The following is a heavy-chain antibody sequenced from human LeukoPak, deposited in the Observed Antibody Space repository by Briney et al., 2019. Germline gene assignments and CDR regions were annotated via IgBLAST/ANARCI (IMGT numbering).Heavy chain of an antibody. CDR3: ARDGWRYDRSGYYGG. D-gene: IGHD3-22*01. Sequence: QPGGSLRLSCAASGFTFSSYEMNWVRQAPGKGLEWVTFILYDGSDKYYADFVKGRFTISRDNSKNTLDLQMNSLRPEDTAVYYCARDGWRYDRSGYYGGWGQGTLVTVSS. J-gene: IGHJ4*02. CDR1: GFTFSSYE. V-gene: IGHV3-30*04. CDR2: ILYDGSDK.